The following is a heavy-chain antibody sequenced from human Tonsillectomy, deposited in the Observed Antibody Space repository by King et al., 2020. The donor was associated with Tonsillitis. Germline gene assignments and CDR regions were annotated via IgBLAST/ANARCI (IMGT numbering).Heavy chain of an antibody. CDR1: GFTFSSHA. CDR3: AKAPFGWLFPDDSFDI. J-gene: IGHJ3*02. D-gene: IGHD3-9*01. CDR2: ISGSGSTT. Sequence: VQLVESGGGLVQPGGSLRLSCAASGFTFSSHAMSWVRQAPGKGLDWVSTISGSGSTTYYADSVKGRFTISRDNSKNTLYLQMNSLRAEDTAVYYCAKAPFGWLFPDDSFDIWGQGTMVTVSS. V-gene: IGHV3-23*04.